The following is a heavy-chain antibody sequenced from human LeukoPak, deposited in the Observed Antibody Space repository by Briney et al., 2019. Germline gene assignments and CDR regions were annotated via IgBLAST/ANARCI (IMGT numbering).Heavy chain of an antibody. J-gene: IGHJ5*02. Sequence: SETLSLTCTVSGGSISSGSYYWSWIRQPAGKGLEWIGRIYTSGSTNYNPSLKSRVTISVDTSKNQFSLKLSSVTAADTAVYYCARAGIAAAGRGWFDPWGQGTLVTDSS. CDR2: IYTSGST. CDR1: GGSISSGSYY. CDR3: ARAGIAAAGRGWFDP. V-gene: IGHV4-61*02. D-gene: IGHD6-13*01.